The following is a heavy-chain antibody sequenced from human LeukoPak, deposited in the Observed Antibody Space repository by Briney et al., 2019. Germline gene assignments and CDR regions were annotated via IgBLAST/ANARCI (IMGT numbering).Heavy chain of an antibody. D-gene: IGHD3-10*01. CDR3: ARHVSGIYGSRGDFDY. CDR1: GGSISSFY. Sequence: SETLSVTCSVSGGSISSFYWSWIRQPRGKGLEWIGHIYSNGGTYYDPSLKSRFTMSVDTSKNQFYLKLNSVTAADTAVYYCARHVSGIYGSRGDFDYWGQGTLVTVSS. J-gene: IGHJ4*02. V-gene: IGHV4-59*08. CDR2: IYSNGGT.